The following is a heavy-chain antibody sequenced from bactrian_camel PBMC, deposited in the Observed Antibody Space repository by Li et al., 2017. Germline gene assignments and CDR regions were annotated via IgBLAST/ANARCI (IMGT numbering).Heavy chain of an antibody. D-gene: IGHD6*01. Sequence: HVQLVESGGGSVEAGETLRLTCAASRYTLSSNVMAWFRKAPGKEREGVAVIYTETGTTYYADAVKGRFTISKDDAKNTLYLQMNSLKREDTAVYYCAADDVPRWLVAGRGENYWGRGTQVTVS. J-gene: IGHJ4*01. V-gene: IGHV3S54*01. CDR3: AADDVPRWLVAGRGENY. CDR2: IYTETGTT. CDR1: RYTLSSNV.